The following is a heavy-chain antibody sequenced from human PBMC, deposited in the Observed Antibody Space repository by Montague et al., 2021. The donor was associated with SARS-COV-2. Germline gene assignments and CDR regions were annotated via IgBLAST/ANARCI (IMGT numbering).Heavy chain of an antibody. Sequence: SETLSLTCAVYDGSLSGYYWSWIRQPPEKGLEWIGEINHSANTKYNPSLKSPVTISIDTSKNQFSLKMTSVTAADTATYYCASGIYPSGSYYNRYCYGLNIWGPGTTVIVSS. D-gene: IGHD3-10*01. CDR1: DGSLSGYY. CDR3: ASGIYPSGSYYNRYCYGLNI. V-gene: IGHV4-34*01. CDR2: INHSANT. J-gene: IGHJ6*02.